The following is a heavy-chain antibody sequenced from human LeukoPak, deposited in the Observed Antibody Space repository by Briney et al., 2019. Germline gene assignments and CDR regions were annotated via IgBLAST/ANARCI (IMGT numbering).Heavy chain of an antibody. D-gene: IGHD3-22*01. Sequence: ASVKVSCKASGFTFTSSAVQWVRQARGQRLEWIGWIVVGSGNTNYAQKFQERVTITRDMSTSTAYMELSSLRSEDTAVYYCAADSKYYYESSGYGVDYWGQGPLVAVSS. V-gene: IGHV1-58*01. J-gene: IGHJ4*02. CDR1: GFTFTSSA. CDR3: AADSKYYYESSGYGVDY. CDR2: IVVGSGNT.